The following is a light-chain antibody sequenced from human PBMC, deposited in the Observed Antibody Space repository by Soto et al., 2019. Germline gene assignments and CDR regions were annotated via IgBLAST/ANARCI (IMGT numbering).Light chain of an antibody. CDR1: SSDVGFYNH. V-gene: IGLV2-14*01. CDR3: SSFARTHTYV. J-gene: IGLJ1*01. Sequence: QSVLTQPASVSGSPGQSITISCTGTSSDVGFYNHVSWYQQHPGKAPKLLIYEVNNRPSGVSHRFSGSKSGNTASLTISGLQAEDEADYYCSSFARTHTYVFGTGTKVTVL. CDR2: EVN.